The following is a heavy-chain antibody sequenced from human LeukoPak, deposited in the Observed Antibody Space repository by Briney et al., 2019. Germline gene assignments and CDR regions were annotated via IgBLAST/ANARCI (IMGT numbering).Heavy chain of an antibody. CDR3: ARLALGTTVTVLDYFDY. CDR2: IYYSGST. D-gene: IGHD4-17*01. V-gene: IGHV4-59*05. Sequence: KSGGSLRLSCAASGFTFSSYSMNWVRQPPGKGLECIGSIYYSGSTYHNPSLKSRVTISVDTSKNQFSLKLSSVTAADTAVYYCARLALGTTVTVLDYFDYWGQGSLVTVSS. J-gene: IGHJ4*02. CDR1: GFTFSSYSMN.